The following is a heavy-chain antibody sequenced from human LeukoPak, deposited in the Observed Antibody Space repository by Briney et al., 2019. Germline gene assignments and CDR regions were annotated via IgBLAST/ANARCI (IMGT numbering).Heavy chain of an antibody. CDR3: ARDRSYGYGYYMDV. CDR1: GGSISSGSYY. Sequence: SETLSLTCTVSGGSISSGSYYWSWIRQPAGKGLEWIGRIYTSGSTNYNPSLKSRVTISVDTSKNQFSLKLSSVTAADTAVYYCARDRSYGYGYYMDVWGKGTTVTISS. J-gene: IGHJ6*03. D-gene: IGHD5-18*01. CDR2: IYTSGST. V-gene: IGHV4-61*02.